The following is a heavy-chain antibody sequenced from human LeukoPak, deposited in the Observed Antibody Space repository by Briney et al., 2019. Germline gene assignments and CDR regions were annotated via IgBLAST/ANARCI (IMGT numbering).Heavy chain of an antibody. D-gene: IGHD3-9*01. CDR2: IYYSGNT. Sequence: SETLSLTCTVSGGSISSSSYYWGWIRQPPGKGLEWIGSIYYSGNTHYNPSLKSRVTVSVDTSKNQFSLKLSSVTAADTAVYYCARHPRRYFGPADIWGQGTMVTVSS. V-gene: IGHV4-39*01. CDR1: GGSISSSSYY. CDR3: ARHPRRYFGPADI. J-gene: IGHJ3*02.